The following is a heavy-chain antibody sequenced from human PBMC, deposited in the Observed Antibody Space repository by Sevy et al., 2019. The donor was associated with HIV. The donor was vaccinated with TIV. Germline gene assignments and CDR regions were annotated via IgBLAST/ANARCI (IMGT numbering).Heavy chain of an antibody. CDR2: ISQTYDGSKK. CDR1: GFTFGSYT. CDR3: ARDNSGYFFFDY. V-gene: IGHV3-30-3*01. Sequence: GGSLRLSCAASGFTFGSYTLHWVRQAPGKGLEWVALISQTYDGSKKYYIDSVQGRFTISRDNSKNTLYLQMDSLRPEDTAVYYCARDNSGYFFFDYWCQGTLVTVSS. J-gene: IGHJ4*02. D-gene: IGHD3-22*01.